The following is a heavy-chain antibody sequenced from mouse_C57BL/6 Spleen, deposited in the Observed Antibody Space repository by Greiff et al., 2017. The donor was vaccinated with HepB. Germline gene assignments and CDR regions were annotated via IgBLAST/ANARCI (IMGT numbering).Heavy chain of an antibody. J-gene: IGHJ1*03. D-gene: IGHD1-1*01. V-gene: IGHV6-3*01. CDR2: IRLKSDNYAT. CDR1: GFTFSNYW. CDR3: TAIYYYGSSYWWYFDV. Sequence: EVMLVESGGGLVQPGGSMKLSCVASGFTFSNYWMNWVRQSPEKGLEWVAQIRLKSDNYATHYAEFGKGRFTISRDDSKSSVYLQMNNLRAEDTGIYYCTAIYYYGSSYWWYFDVWGTGTTVTVSS.